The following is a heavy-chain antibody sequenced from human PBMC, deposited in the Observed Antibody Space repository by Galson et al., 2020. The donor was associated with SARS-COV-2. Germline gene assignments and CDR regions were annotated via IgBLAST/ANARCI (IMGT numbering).Heavy chain of an antibody. J-gene: IGHJ4*02. V-gene: IGHV3-23*01. D-gene: IGHD1-26*01. CDR3: ARDWYTGTYFGHFDY. CDR2: IRSSGIGT. Sequence: LSLTCAASGFTFSSYAMSWVRQAPGKGLEWVSGIRSSGIGTYYADSVQGRFTISRDNSKHTLNLQMNSLRAEDTAVYYCARDWYTGTYFGHFDYWGQGTVVSVSS. CDR1: GFTFSSYA.